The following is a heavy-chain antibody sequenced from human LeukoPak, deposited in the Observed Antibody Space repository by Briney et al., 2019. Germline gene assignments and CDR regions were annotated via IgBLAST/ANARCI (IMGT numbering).Heavy chain of an antibody. CDR3: ARRGGSSWSSFDY. CDR2: ISGLGGSA. CDR1: GFIFNNYA. D-gene: IGHD6-13*01. V-gene: IGHV3-23*01. Sequence: GGSLRLSCVASGFIFNNYAMNWVRQAPGKGLGWVSGISGLGGSAYYAASVKGRFIISRDNSGNTLFFQLTNLRVEDTAVYYCARRGGSSWSSFDYWGHGTLVTVSS. J-gene: IGHJ4*01.